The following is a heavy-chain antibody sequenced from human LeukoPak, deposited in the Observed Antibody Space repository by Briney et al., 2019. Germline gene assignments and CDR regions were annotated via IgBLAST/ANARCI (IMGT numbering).Heavy chain of an antibody. CDR1: GGSISSYY. CDR2: IYYSGST. V-gene: IGHV4-59*01. D-gene: IGHD3-22*01. Sequence: SETLSLTCTVSGGSISSYYWSWIRQPPGKGLEWIGYIYYSGSTNYNPSLKSRVTISVDTSKNQFSLKLSSVTAADTAVYYCARRTYYYDRSGQYFDIWGQGTMVTVSS. CDR3: ARRTYYYDRSGQYFDI. J-gene: IGHJ3*02.